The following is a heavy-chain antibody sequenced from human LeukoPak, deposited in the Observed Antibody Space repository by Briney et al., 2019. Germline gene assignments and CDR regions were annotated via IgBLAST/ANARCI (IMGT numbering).Heavy chain of an antibody. J-gene: IGHJ5*02. CDR2: INSDGSST. CDR3: QVQYYYGSGSFQAPRFDP. Sequence: GGSLRLSCAASGFTFSSYWMHWVRQAPGKGLVWVSRINSDGSSTSYADSVKGRFTISRDNAKNTLYLQMNSLRAEDTAVYYCQVQYYYGSGSFQAPRFDPWGQGTLVTVSS. V-gene: IGHV3-74*01. CDR1: GFTFSSYW. D-gene: IGHD3-10*01.